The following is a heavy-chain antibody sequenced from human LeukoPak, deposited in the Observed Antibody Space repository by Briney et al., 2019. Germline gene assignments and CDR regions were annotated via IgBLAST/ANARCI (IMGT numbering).Heavy chain of an antibody. CDR2: IYYSGST. J-gene: IGHJ4*02. V-gene: IGHV4-59*01. D-gene: IGHD3-10*01. Sequence: SETLSLTCTVSGVSIGGYYWSWIRQPPGKGLEWIGYIYYSGSTNYNPSLKSRVTISVDPSKNQFSLKLSSVTAADTAVYYCAKAGFGELFDYSGRGTLVTVSS. CDR1: GVSIGGYY. CDR3: AKAGFGELFDY.